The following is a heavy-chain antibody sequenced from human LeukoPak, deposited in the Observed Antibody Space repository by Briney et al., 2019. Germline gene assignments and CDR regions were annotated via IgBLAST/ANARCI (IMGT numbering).Heavy chain of an antibody. Sequence: GESLKISCKGSGYSFTTYWIGWVRQMPGKGLEWMGIIYPGDSDTRHSPSFQGQVAISADKSISTAYLQWSTLKASDTAMYYCARPYGSGSFYSDYWGQGTLVTVSS. CDR1: GYSFTTYW. J-gene: IGHJ4*02. V-gene: IGHV5-51*01. CDR3: ARPYGSGSFYSDY. CDR2: IYPGDSDT. D-gene: IGHD3-10*01.